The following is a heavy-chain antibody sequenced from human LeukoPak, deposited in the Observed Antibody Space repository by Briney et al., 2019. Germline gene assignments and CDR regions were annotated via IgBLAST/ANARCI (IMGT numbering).Heavy chain of an antibody. CDR2: IKQDGSEK. D-gene: IGHD3-16*01. J-gene: IGHJ6*03. Sequence: GGSLRLSCAASGFTFSSYWMSWVRQAPGKGLEWVANIKQDGSEKYYVDSVKGRFTISRDNAKNSLYLQMNSLRAEDTAVYYCARLGDLFVWGSSSYMDVWGKGTTVTVSS. CDR1: GFTFSSYW. V-gene: IGHV3-7*01. CDR3: ARLGDLFVWGSSSYMDV.